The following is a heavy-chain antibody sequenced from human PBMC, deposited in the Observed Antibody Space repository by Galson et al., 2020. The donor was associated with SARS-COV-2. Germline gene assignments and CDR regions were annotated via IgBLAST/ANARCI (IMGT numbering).Heavy chain of an antibody. D-gene: IGHD1-26*01. CDR1: GFIFSNYG. J-gene: IGHJ3*01. Sequence: GGSLRLSCVASGFIFSNYGMHWVRQAPGKGLEWVAAIWNDVRNIYYADSVEGRFTISRDNPKNILYLQMNSLGAEDTAIYYCARSAPSSSSDVSGCDPGAFKLWGQGTMGTVSS. CDR2: IWNDVRNI. CDR3: ARSAPSSSSDVSGCDPGAFKL. V-gene: IGHV3-33*08.